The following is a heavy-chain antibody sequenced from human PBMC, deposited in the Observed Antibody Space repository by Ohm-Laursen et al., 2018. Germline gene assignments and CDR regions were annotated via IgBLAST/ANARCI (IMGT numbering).Heavy chain of an antibody. CDR2: INYSGNT. Sequence: PSETLSLTCTVSGGAISNYYWSWIRQPPGKGLEWIGHINYSGNTNYNPSLKSRVTISVDTSKNQFSLKLSSVTAADTAVYYCARDTKVLSDWFDPWGQGTLVTVSS. J-gene: IGHJ5*02. D-gene: IGHD4/OR15-4a*01. CDR3: ARDTKVLSDWFDP. V-gene: IGHV4-59*12. CDR1: GGAISNYY.